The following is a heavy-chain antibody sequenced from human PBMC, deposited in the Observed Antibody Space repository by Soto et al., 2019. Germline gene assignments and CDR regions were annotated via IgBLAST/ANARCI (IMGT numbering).Heavy chain of an antibody. J-gene: IGHJ5*02. CDR2: IYYSGST. Sequence: LSLTCTVSGGSISSYYWSWIRQPPGKGLEWIGYIYYSGSTNYNPSLKSRVTISVDTSKNQFSLKLSSVTAADTAVYYCARAYSSGLGAWFDPWGQGTLVTVSS. CDR3: ARAYSSGLGAWFDP. V-gene: IGHV4-59*01. D-gene: IGHD6-19*01. CDR1: GGSISSYY.